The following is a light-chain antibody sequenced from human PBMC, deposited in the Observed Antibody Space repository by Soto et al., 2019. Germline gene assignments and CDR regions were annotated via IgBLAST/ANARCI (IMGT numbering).Light chain of an antibody. Sequence: QSVLTQPPSVSAAPGQKVTISCSGRSSNIGGNSVSWYQQLPGTAPKLLIYDDDKRPSGIPDRFSGSKSGTSATLGITGFQTGDEADYYCGSWDSSLSAYVFGTGTKGTVL. J-gene: IGLJ1*01. CDR2: DDD. V-gene: IGLV1-51*01. CDR3: GSWDSSLSAYV. CDR1: SSNIGGNS.